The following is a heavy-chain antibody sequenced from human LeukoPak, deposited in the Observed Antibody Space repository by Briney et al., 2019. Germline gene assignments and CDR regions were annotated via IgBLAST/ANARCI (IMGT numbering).Heavy chain of an antibody. CDR2: IKEDESEK. D-gene: IGHD1-26*01. V-gene: IGHV3-7*01. CDR1: GFSFSSYW. CDR3: ARDLGYSGFDY. J-gene: IGHJ4*02. Sequence: GGSLRLSCAASGFSFSSYWMSWVRQAPGKGLEWVANIKEDESEKNYVDSVKGRISISRDNAKNSLYLQMSSLRAEDTAVYYCARDLGYSGFDYWGQGTLVTVSS.